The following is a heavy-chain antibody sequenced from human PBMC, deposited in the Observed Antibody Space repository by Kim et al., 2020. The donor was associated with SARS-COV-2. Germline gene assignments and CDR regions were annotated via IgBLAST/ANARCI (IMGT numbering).Heavy chain of an antibody. D-gene: IGHD6-6*01. CDR3: ARSALGGSVAALSVYFDY. V-gene: IGHV4-59*01. Sequence: KSRVTIAVDTSKNQFSLKLSSVTAADTAVYYCARSALGGSVAALSVYFDYWGQGTLVTVSS. J-gene: IGHJ4*02.